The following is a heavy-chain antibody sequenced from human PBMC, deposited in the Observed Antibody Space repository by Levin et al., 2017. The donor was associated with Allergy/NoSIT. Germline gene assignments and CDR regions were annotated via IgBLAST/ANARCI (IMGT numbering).Heavy chain of an antibody. J-gene: IGHJ3*02. Sequence: ASGPTLVKPTQTLTLTCTFSGFSISTSGVGVGWIRQPPGKALEWLTLIYWDDDKRYSPSLKSRLTITKDTSKNQVVLTVTNMDPVDTGTYYCVHRPPYGSGSYDAFDIWGQGTMVTVSS. V-gene: IGHV2-5*02. D-gene: IGHD3-10*01. CDR3: VHRPPYGSGSYDAFDI. CDR2: IYWDDDK. CDR1: GFSISTSGVG.